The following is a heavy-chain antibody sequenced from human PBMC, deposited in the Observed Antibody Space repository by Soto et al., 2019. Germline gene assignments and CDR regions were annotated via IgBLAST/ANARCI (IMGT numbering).Heavy chain of an antibody. V-gene: IGHV3-23*01. D-gene: IGHD6-13*01. Sequence: EVQVLESGGGLVQPGGSLRLSCAASGFTFSSYAMNWVRQAPGKGLEWVSGISGSGSSTYYADSVKGRFTISRDNSKKTLYLQTNSLRAEDTAVYYCGKGQQFYFYYGMDVWGQGTTVTVSS. CDR3: GKGQQFYFYYGMDV. J-gene: IGHJ6*02. CDR2: ISGSGSST. CDR1: GFTFSSYA.